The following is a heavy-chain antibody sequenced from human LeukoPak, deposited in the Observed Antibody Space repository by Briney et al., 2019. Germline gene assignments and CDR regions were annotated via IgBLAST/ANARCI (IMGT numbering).Heavy chain of an antibody. CDR3: ATGDVDSPMNFYH. Sequence: GGSLRLTCAASGFIFEESTMHWVRQAPGKGLEWVSLINWDGGATQYGGSMKGRFTISRDNSKSSLFLQLNSLTSDGTAFYYCATGDVDSPMNFYHWGQGTLVTVSS. CDR2: INWDGGAT. CDR1: GFIFEEST. D-gene: IGHD5-18*01. V-gene: IGHV3-43*01. J-gene: IGHJ4*02.